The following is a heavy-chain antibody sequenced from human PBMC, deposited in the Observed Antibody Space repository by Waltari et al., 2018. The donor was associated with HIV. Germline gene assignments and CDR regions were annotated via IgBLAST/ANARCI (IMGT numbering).Heavy chain of an antibody. Sequence: QGHLVQSGAEMRKPGASVKVPCGASGYMFTNFGISWVRQAPGQGLEWMGRISNYNGNTNYAQKFRGRVTMTTAPSVSTAYMELRTLKSDDTPTYYCAREGTFDIWGQGTMVTVSS. CDR3: AREGTFDI. CDR1: GYMFTNFG. CDR2: ISNYNGNT. V-gene: IGHV1-18*01. J-gene: IGHJ3*02.